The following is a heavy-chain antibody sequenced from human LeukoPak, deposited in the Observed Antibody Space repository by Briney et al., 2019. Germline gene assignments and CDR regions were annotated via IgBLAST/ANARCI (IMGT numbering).Heavy chain of an antibody. CDR1: GGTFSSYA. V-gene: IGHV1-69*05. J-gene: IGHJ5*02. CDR2: IIPIFGTA. Sequence: SVKVSCKPSGGTFSSYAISCVRPAPGQGLEWMGRIIPIFGTANSAQKFQGRVTITTDESTSTAYMELSSLRSEDTAVYYCARDFGGSSYRFDPWGQGTLVTVSS. CDR3: ARDFGGSSYRFDP. D-gene: IGHD6-13*01.